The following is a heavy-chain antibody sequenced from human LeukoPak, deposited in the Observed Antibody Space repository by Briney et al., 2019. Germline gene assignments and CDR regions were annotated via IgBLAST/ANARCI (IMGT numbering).Heavy chain of an antibody. V-gene: IGHV4-39*07. CDR1: GGSISSSNSY. CDR3: ARDLYSSRTNDAFVI. CDR2: IYYSGST. Sequence: SETLSLTCSVSGGSISSSNSYWGWIRQPPRKGLEWIGTIYYSGSTYYNPSLKSRVTISLDTSKNQFSLKLSSVTAADTAVYYCARDLYSSRTNDAFVIWGQGTVVTVSS. D-gene: IGHD6-13*01. J-gene: IGHJ3*02.